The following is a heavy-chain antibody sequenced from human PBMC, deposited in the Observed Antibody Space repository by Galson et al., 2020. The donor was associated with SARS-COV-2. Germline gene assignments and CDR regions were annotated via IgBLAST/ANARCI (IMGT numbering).Heavy chain of an antibody. D-gene: IGHD6-19*01. CDR1: GFTVSSNY. J-gene: IGHJ4*02. CDR2: IYSGGST. CDR3: ARDLMEAGSLDY. V-gene: IGHV3-66*01. Sequence: GESLKISCAASGFTVSSNYMSWVRQAPGKGLEWVSVIYSGGSTYYADSVKGRFTISRDNSKNTLYLQMNSLRAEDTAVYYWARDLMEAGSLDYWGQGTLVTVSS.